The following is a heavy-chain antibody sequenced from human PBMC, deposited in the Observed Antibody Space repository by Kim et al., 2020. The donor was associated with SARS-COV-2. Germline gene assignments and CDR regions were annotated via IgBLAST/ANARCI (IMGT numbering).Heavy chain of an antibody. D-gene: IGHD2-2*01. CDR3: ARGPAATYYYGMDV. J-gene: IGHJ6*02. Sequence: TPSLKGRVTIPVNTSKNQFALKLSSVTAADTAVYYCARGPAATYYYGMDVWGQGTTVTVSS. V-gene: IGHV4-59*09.